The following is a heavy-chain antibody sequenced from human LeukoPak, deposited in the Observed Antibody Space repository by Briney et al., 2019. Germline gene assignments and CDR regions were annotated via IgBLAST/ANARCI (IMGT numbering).Heavy chain of an antibody. Sequence: SETLSLTCTVSGGSISSGGYYWSWIRQHPGKGLEWIGYIYYSGSTYYNPSLKSRVTISVDTSKNQFSLKLSSVTAVDTAVYYCARGTEYYFDYWGQGTLVTVSS. CDR2: IYYSGST. CDR1: GGSISSGGYY. D-gene: IGHD3-10*01. J-gene: IGHJ4*02. CDR3: ARGTEYYFDY. V-gene: IGHV4-31*03.